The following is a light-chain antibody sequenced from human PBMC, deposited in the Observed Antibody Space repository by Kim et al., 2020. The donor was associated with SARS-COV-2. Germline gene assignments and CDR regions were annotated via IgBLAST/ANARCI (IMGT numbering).Light chain of an antibody. CDR1: KLGDKY. CDR2: QDS. J-gene: IGLJ2*01. V-gene: IGLV3-1*01. Sequence: VSPGQTASITCSGDKLGDKYAYWYQQKPGQSPVLVIYQDSKRPSGIPERFSGSNSGNTATLTISGTQAMDEADYYCQAWDSSTAVFGGGTQLTVL. CDR3: QAWDSSTAV.